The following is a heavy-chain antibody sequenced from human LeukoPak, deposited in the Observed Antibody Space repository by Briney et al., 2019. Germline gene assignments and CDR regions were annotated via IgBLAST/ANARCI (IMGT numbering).Heavy chain of an antibody. CDR1: GFTFSSYW. V-gene: IGHV3-7*01. D-gene: IGHD5-18*01. CDR2: IKQDGCEK. Sequence: GGSLRLSCAASGFTFSSYWMSWVRQAPGKGLEWVANIKQDGCEKYYVDSVKGRFTISRDNAKNSLYLQMNSLRAEDTAVYYCARPYSYGYIYYFDYWGQGTLVTVSS. CDR3: ARPYSYGYIYYFDY. J-gene: IGHJ4*02.